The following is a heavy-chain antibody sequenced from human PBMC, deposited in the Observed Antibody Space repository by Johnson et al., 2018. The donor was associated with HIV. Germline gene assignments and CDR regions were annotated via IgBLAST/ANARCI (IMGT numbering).Heavy chain of an antibody. Sequence: VQLVESGGGLVQPGGSLRLSCAASGFTFSSYAMSWVRQAPGKGLEWVSAISGSGGSTYYADSVKGRFTISRDTSKNTLYLQMNSLRAEDTAVYYCAKDLRRTAYYYDSSGYKPDAFDIWGQGTMVTVSS. J-gene: IGHJ3*02. V-gene: IGHV3-23*04. CDR2: ISGSGGST. CDR1: GFTFSSYA. CDR3: AKDLRRTAYYYDSSGYKPDAFDI. D-gene: IGHD3-22*01.